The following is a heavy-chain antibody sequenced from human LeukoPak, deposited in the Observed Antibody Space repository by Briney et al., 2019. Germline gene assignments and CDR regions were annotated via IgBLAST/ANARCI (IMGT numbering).Heavy chain of an antibody. J-gene: IGHJ4*02. D-gene: IGHD1-7*01. CDR1: GGSISSSSYY. V-gene: IGHV4-39*01. CDR2: IYYSGST. Sequence: PSETLSLTCTVSGGSISSSSYYWGWIRQPPGRGLEWIGSIYYSGSTYYNPSLKSRVTISVDTSKNQFSLKLSSVTAADTAVYYCARRPRAPGTTVLFDYWGQGTLVTVSS. CDR3: ARRPRAPGTTVLFDY.